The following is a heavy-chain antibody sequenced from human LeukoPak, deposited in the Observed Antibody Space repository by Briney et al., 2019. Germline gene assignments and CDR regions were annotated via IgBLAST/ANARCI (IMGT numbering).Heavy chain of an antibody. CDR1: GFSFSSYA. CDR3: AKEATVTSPAY. J-gene: IGHJ4*02. D-gene: IGHD4-17*01. V-gene: IGHV3-23*01. Sequence: PGGSLRLSCAASGFSFSSYAMSWVRQAPGKGLEWVSTISGSGASTYYADSAKGRFTISRDNSKNTLSLQMNSLRAEDTAVYYCAKEATVTSPAYWGQGTLVTVSS. CDR2: ISGSGAST.